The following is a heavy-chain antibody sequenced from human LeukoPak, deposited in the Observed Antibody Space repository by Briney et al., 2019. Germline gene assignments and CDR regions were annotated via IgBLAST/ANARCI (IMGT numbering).Heavy chain of an antibody. V-gene: IGHV4-59*01. CDR3: ARQLTVTTDFDY. D-gene: IGHD4-17*01. J-gene: IGHJ4*02. CDR2: IYYSGST. CDR1: GGSISSYY. Sequence: PSETLSLTCTVSGGSISSYYWSWIRQPPGKGLEWIGYIYYSGSTNYNPSLKSRVTISVDTSKNQFSLKLSSMTAADTAVYYCARQLTVTTDFDYWGQGTLVTVSS.